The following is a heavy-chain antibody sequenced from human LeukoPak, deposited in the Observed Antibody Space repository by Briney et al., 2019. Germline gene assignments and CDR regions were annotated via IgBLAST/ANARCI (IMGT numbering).Heavy chain of an antibody. CDR3: ARHLGSSWYYFDY. J-gene: IGHJ4*02. Sequence: SLKISSKASGCCFTRYRNSSLRRQAAKGLEWMGIIYPGDSDTRYSPSFQGQVTISADKSISTAYLQWSSLKASDTAMYYCARHLGSSWYYFDYWGQGTLVTVSS. CDR2: IYPGDSDT. D-gene: IGHD6-13*01. V-gene: IGHV5-51*01. CDR1: GCCFTRYR.